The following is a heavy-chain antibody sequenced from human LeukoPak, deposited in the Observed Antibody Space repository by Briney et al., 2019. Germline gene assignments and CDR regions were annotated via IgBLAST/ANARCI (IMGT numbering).Heavy chain of an antibody. CDR1: GFTFSDYY. Sequence: GGSLRLSCAASGFTFSDYYMSWIRQAPGKGLEWVSYISSSGSTIYYADSVKGRFTISRDNAKNSLYLQMNSLRAEDTAVYYCARDRSTTYYYMDVWGKGTTVTVSS. V-gene: IGHV3-11*04. D-gene: IGHD2-2*01. CDR2: ISSSGSTI. J-gene: IGHJ6*03. CDR3: ARDRSTTYYYMDV.